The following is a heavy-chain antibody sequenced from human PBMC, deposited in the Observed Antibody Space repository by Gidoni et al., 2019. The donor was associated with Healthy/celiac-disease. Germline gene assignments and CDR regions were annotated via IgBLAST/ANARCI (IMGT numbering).Heavy chain of an antibody. CDR2: INPNSGGT. J-gene: IGHJ6*02. Sequence: QVQLVQSGAEVKKPGASVKVSCKASGYTFTGYYMHWVRQAPGQGLEWMGWINPNSGGTNYAQKFQGRVTMTRDTSISTAYMELSRLRSDDTAVYYCASRYCSSTSCRPDYYYYGMDVWGQGTTVTVSS. D-gene: IGHD2-2*01. CDR1: GYTFTGYY. CDR3: ASRYCSSTSCRPDYYYYGMDV. V-gene: IGHV1-2*02.